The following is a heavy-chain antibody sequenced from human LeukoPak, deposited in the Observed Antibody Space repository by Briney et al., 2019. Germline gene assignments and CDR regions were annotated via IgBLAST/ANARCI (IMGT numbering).Heavy chain of an antibody. J-gene: IGHJ3*02. CDR2: ISASGGST. V-gene: IGHV3-23*01. CDR3: AKSPSVVTDAFDI. D-gene: IGHD2-21*02. CDR1: GFTFSSYV. Sequence: GGSLRLSCAASGFTFSSYVMHWVRQAPGKGLEWVSGISASGGSTYHAESVKGRFTISRDNSKNTLYLQMNSLRAEDTALYYCAKSPSVVTDAFDIWGQGTMVTVSS.